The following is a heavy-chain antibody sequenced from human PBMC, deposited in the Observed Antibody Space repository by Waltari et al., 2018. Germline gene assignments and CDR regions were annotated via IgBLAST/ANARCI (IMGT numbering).Heavy chain of an antibody. D-gene: IGHD2-15*01. CDR3: ARDDPLTSGGGFDV. CDR1: GFTVSSIY. CDR2: FYIAGGK. Sequence: EVQLVETGGGLVQPGGSLTLSCAASGFTVSSIYMSWVRQAPGKGLELVLVFYIAGGKYAADLVKCRCTISIDHSKNTLYLQMNSLRAEDTAIYYCARDDPLTSGGGFDVWGQGTMVTVSS. V-gene: IGHV3-53*02. J-gene: IGHJ3*01.